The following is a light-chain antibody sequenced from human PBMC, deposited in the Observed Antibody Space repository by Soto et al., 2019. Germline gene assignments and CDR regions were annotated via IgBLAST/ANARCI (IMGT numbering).Light chain of an antibody. CDR2: WAS. J-gene: IGKJ1*01. CDR1: QSILYNSNNKNY. V-gene: IGKV4-1*01. Sequence: DIVMTQSPDSLAVSLGERATINCKSSQSILYNSNNKNYLAWYQRKPGQPPKLLIYWASARESGVPDRFSGSGSGTEFTLTISSLQAEDVAVYHCQQYYSTPPTFGQGTKVEIK. CDR3: QQYYSTPPT.